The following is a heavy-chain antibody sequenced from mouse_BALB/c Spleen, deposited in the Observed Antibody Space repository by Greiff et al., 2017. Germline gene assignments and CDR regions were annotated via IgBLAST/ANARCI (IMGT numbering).Heavy chain of an antibody. CDR2: ISTYYGDA. Sequence: QVQLQESGAELVRPGVSVKISCKGSGYTFTDYAMHWVKQSHAKSLEWIGVISTYYGDASYNQKFKGKATMTVDKSSSTAYMELARLTSEDSAIYYSAKSTTGYYVLGYWGQGTAVNVST. J-gene: IGHJ4*01. CDR3: AKSTTGYYVLGY. V-gene: IGHV1-67*01. D-gene: IGHD1-1*01. CDR1: GYTFTDYA.